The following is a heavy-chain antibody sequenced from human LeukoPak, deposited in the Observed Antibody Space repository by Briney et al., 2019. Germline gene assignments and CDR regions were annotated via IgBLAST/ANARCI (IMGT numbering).Heavy chain of an antibody. CDR3: ARGSPIAAAGPFDF. V-gene: IGHV4-39*07. D-gene: IGHD6-13*01. CDR1: GGSISVSSYY. J-gene: IGHJ4*02. CDR2: IYYSGST. Sequence: SETLSLTCNVSGGSISVSSYYWGWIRQPPGKGLEWIGSIYYSGSTDCNPSLKSRVTISVNTSRNQFSLRLSSVTAADTAVYYCARGSPIAAAGPFDFWGQGTLVTVSS.